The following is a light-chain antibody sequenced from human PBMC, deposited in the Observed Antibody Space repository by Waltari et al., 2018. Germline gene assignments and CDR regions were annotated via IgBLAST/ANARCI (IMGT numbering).Light chain of an antibody. CDR1: SSAAGGYKS. Sequence: SALPQAASVSGSPGQPITITCTGRSSAAGGYKSVSWYPKHTDNAPKLIIYDVSNRASGVSHRFSGSKSGNTASRTISGLQAEDEADYYCSSYISSSTLELFGGGTSLTVL. CDR2: DVS. V-gene: IGLV2-14*03. CDR3: SSYISSSTLEL. J-gene: IGLJ2*01.